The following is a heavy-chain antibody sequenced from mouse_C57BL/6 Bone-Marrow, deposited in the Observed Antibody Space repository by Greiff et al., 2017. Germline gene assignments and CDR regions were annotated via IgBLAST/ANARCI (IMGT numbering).Heavy chain of an antibody. V-gene: IGHV1-81*01. CDR1: GYTFTSYG. CDR2: IYPRSGNT. J-gene: IGHJ1*03. Sequence: QVQLQQSGAELARPGASVKLSCKASGYTFTSYGISWVKQRTGQGLEWIGEIYPRSGNTYYNEKFKGKATLTADTSASTAYVELRSLTSEDSAVYVGARPYGSSYWYFDVWGTGTTVTVSS. CDR3: ARPYGSSYWYFDV. D-gene: IGHD1-1*01.